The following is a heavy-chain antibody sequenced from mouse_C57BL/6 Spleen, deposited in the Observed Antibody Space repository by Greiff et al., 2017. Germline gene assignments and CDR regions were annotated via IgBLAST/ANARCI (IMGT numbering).Heavy chain of an antibody. J-gene: IGHJ1*03. Sequence: EVQLQQSGPGLAKPSQTLSLTCSVTGYSITGDYWHWIRQFPGNKLEYMGYISYSGSTYYNPSPKTRISITRAKYQNQYSLLLDCVTTEEAATNYCARRGSSYRYFDVWGTGTTVTGSS. D-gene: IGHD1-1*01. CDR1: GYSITGDY. CDR3: ARRGSSYRYFDV. CDR2: ISYSGST. V-gene: IGHV3-8*01.